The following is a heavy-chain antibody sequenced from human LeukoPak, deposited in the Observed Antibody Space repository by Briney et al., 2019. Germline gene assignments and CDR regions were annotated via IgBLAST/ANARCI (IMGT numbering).Heavy chain of an antibody. J-gene: IGHJ4*02. CDR2: ISSSGSTI. V-gene: IGHV3-11*04. CDR1: GFIFSDYY. D-gene: IGHD2-2*02. Sequence: GGSLRLSCAASGFIFSDYYMSWIRQAPGKGLEWVSYISSSGSTIYYADSVKGRFTISRDNAKNSLYLQMNSLRAEDTAVYYCARTIPQPYYFDYWGQGTLVTVSS. CDR3: ARTIPQPYYFDY.